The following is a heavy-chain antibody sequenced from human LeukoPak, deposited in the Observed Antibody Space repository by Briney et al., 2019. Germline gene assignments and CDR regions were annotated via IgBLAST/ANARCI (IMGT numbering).Heavy chain of an antibody. Sequence: ASVKVSCKASGYTFRGYYMHWVRQSPVQGLEWMGWINTNSGDTNHAQKFQGRVTMTRDTSITTAYLELSRLTYDDTAVYYCARGRGHDYGGDSENYYYMDVWGKGTMVTVSS. CDR2: INTNSGDT. J-gene: IGHJ6*03. D-gene: IGHD4-23*01. V-gene: IGHV1-2*02. CDR3: ARGRGHDYGGDSENYYYMDV. CDR1: GYTFRGYY.